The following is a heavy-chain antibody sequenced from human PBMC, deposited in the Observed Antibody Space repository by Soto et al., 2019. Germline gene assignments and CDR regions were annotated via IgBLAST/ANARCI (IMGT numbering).Heavy chain of an antibody. CDR1: GFSFSSFN. Sequence: EVQLVEYGGGLVRPGGSLRLSCAASGFSFSSFNMNWVRQAPGKGLEWVSSISGSTTYMFYADSVRGRFTISRDNAEDSLYLQMNSLTAEDTAVYYCSRTGYNSSWDDAFDIWGQGTMVTVSS. J-gene: IGHJ3*02. CDR2: ISGSTTYM. V-gene: IGHV3-21*01. CDR3: SRTGYNSSWDDAFDI. D-gene: IGHD6-13*01.